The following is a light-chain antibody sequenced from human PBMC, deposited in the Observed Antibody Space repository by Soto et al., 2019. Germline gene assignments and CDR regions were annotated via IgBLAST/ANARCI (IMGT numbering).Light chain of an antibody. CDR1: QSVGGNY. V-gene: IGKV3-20*01. Sequence: EIVLTQSPGTLSLSPGERATLSYRASQSVGGNYLAWFQQKPGQAPRVLIYGASSRATGIPDRFSGSGSGTDFTLTISRLEPEDFAVYYCQHYGSSSKTFGQGTKVETK. CDR2: GAS. J-gene: IGKJ1*01. CDR3: QHYGSSSKT.